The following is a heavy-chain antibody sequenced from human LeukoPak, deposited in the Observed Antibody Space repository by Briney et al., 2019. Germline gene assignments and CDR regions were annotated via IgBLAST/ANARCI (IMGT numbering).Heavy chain of an antibody. J-gene: IGHJ1*01. CDR2: INPNSGGT. Sequence: ASVKVSCKASGYTLTGYYMHWVRQAPGQGLEWMGWINPNSGGTNYAQKFQGRVTMTRDTSISTAYMELSRLRSDDTAVYYCAREAPGVYCSGGSCYSGSEYFQHWGQGTLVTVSS. CDR1: GYTLTGYY. CDR3: AREAPGVYCSGGSCYSGSEYFQH. D-gene: IGHD2-15*01. V-gene: IGHV1-2*02.